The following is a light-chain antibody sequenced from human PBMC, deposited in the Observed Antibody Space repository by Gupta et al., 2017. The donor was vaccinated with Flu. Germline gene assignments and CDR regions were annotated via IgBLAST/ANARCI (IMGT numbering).Light chain of an antibody. CDR2: GAL. Sequence: EIVLTQSPGTLSLSPGERATLSCRASQSVSSSYLAWYQQKPGQAPRLLIYGALRRATGIPDRFSGTGSGTDFTLTISRLEPEDSAVYYCQQYGNSPWTFGQGTKVEIK. V-gene: IGKV3-20*01. CDR3: QQYGNSPWT. CDR1: QSVSSSY. J-gene: IGKJ1*01.